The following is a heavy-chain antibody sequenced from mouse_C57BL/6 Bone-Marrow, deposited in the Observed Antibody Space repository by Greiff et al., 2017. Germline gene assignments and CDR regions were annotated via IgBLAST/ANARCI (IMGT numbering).Heavy chain of an antibody. Sequence: QVQLQQPGAELVKPGASVKLSCKASGYTFTRYWMHWVKQRPGQGLEWIGMIHPNSGSTNYNEKFKSKATLTVDKTSNTAYMQLSSLTSEDSAVYYCARRLYYAMDYWGQGTSVTVSS. CDR1: GYTFTRYW. V-gene: IGHV1-64*01. J-gene: IGHJ4*01. CDR2: IHPNSGST. CDR3: ARRLYYAMDY.